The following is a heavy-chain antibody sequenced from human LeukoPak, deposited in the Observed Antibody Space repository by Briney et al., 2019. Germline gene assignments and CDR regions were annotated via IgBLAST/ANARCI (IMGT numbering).Heavy chain of an antibody. V-gene: IGHV3-23*01. Sequence: HTGGSLRLSCAASGFTFSSYAMSWVRQAPGKGLEWVSAISGSGGSTYYADSVKGRFTISRDNSKNTLYLQMSSLRAEDTAVYYCAKDSVTKYDFWSGPTYFVDYWGQGTLVTVSS. J-gene: IGHJ4*02. CDR1: GFTFSSYA. CDR3: AKDSVTKYDFWSGPTYFVDY. D-gene: IGHD3-3*01. CDR2: ISGSGGST.